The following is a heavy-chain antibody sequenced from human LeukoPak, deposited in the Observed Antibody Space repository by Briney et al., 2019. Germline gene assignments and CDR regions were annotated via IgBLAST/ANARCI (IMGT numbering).Heavy chain of an antibody. CDR3: ARAPGVRYYYYMDV. V-gene: IGHV3-7*03. J-gene: IGHJ6*03. CDR2: IKQDGSEK. Sequence: GGSLRLSCAASGLTFSSYNMNWVRQAPGKGLEWVANIKQDGSEKYYVDSVKGRFTISRDNAKNSLYLQMNSLRAEDTALYYCARAPGVRYYYYMDVWGKGTTVTVSS. D-gene: IGHD2-8*01. CDR1: GLTFSSYN.